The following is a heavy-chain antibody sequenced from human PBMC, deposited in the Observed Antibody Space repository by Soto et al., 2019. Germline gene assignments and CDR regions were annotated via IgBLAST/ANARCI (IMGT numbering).Heavy chain of an antibody. CDR1: GGTFSSYA. V-gene: IGHV1-69*13. J-gene: IGHJ4*02. CDR3: ARESSDSNYVPRGLDY. D-gene: IGHD4-4*01. Sequence: ASVKVSCKASGGTFSSYAISWVRQAPGQGLEWMGGIIPIFGTANYAQKFQGRVTITADESTSTAYMELSSLRSEDTAVYYCARESSDSNYVPRGLDYWGQGTLVTVSS. CDR2: IIPIFGTA.